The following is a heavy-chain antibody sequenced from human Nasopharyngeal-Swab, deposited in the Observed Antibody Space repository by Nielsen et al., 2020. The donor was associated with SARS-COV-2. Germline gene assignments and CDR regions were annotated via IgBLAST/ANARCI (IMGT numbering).Heavy chain of an antibody. Sequence: SETLSLTCTVSGGSISSSSYYWGWIRQPPGKGLEWIGSIYYSGSTYYNPSLKSRATMSVDTSKNQFSLKLSSVTAADTAVYYCARHRGEYVYVWGSYRPSWFDPWGQGTLVTVSS. CDR2: IYYSGST. V-gene: IGHV4-39*01. D-gene: IGHD3-16*02. CDR1: GGSISSSSYY. J-gene: IGHJ5*02. CDR3: ARHRGEYVYVWGSYRPSWFDP.